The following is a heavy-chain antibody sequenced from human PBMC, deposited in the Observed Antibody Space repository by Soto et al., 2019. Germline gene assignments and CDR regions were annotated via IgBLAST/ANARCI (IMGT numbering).Heavy chain of an antibody. V-gene: IGHV4-34*01. CDR3: ARGTSYCSSTSCSFDY. Sequence: SETLSLTCAVYGGSFSGYYWSWIRQPPGKGLEWIGEINHSGSTNYNPSLKSRVTISVDTSKNQFSLKLSSVTAADTAVYYCARGTSYCSSTSCSFDYWGQGTLVTVSS. J-gene: IGHJ4*02. CDR2: INHSGST. CDR1: GGSFSGYY. D-gene: IGHD2-2*01.